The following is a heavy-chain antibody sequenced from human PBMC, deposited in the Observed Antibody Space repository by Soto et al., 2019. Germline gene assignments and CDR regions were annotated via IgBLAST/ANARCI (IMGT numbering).Heavy chain of an antibody. V-gene: IGHV2-5*02. D-gene: IGHD3-10*01. CDR2: IYWDDDK. CDR1: GFSLSTSGVG. CDR3: AHRGTAFDY. J-gene: IGHJ4*02. Sequence: QITLKESGPTLVKATQTLTLTCTCSGFSLSTSGVGVGWIRRPPGKALEWLALIYWDDDKRYSPSLKSRLTITKDTSKNQVVLTMTNMDPVDTATYYCAHRGTAFDYWGQGTLVTVSS.